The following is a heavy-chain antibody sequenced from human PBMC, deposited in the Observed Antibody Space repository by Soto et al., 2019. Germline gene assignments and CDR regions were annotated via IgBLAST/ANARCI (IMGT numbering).Heavy chain of an antibody. CDR3: ARDSKTLRFLEWSDKSALFDP. V-gene: IGHV1-18*01. J-gene: IGHJ5*02. D-gene: IGHD3-3*01. CDR1: GYTFTSYG. CDR2: ISAYNGNT. Sequence: QVQLVQSGAEVKKPGASVKVYCKASGYTFTSYGISWVRQAPGQGLEWMGWISAYNGNTNYAQKLQGRVTMTTDTSTSTAYMELRSLRSDDTAVYYCARDSKTLRFLEWSDKSALFDPWGQGTLVTVSS.